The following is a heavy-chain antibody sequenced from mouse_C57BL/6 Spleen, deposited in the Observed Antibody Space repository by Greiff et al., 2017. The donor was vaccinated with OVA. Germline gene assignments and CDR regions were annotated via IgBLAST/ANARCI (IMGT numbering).Heavy chain of an antibody. D-gene: IGHD1-1*01. J-gene: IGHJ2*01. CDR2: IGPGSGST. Sequence: QVQLQQSGAELVKPGASVKISCKASGYTFTDYYINWVKQRTAQGLEWIGKIGPGSGSTYYNEKFKGKATLTADKSSSTAYMQLSSLTSEDSAVYFCARSPSPHYYGSPDYWGQGTTLTVSS. CDR1: GYTFTDYY. V-gene: IGHV1-77*01. CDR3: ARSPSPHYYGSPDY.